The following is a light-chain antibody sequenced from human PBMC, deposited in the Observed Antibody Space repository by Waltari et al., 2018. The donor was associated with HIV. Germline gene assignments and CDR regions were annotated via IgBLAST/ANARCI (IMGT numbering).Light chain of an antibody. Sequence: QSALTQPASASGSPGQSITLSCTGTSSALGGCNYVSWYQHHPGQAPNLMIFDVSNRPSGVSSRFSGSKSGNTASLTISGLQAEDEADYYCNSYRDYSHVIFGGGTKLTVL. J-gene: IGLJ2*01. CDR2: DVS. CDR1: SSALGGCNY. CDR3: NSYRDYSHVI. V-gene: IGLV2-14*01.